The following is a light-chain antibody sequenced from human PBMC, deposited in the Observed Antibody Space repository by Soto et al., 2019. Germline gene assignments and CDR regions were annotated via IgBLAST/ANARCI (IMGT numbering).Light chain of an antibody. CDR1: SSDVGGYNY. Sequence: QSALTQPRSVSGSPGQSVTISCTGTSSDVGGYNYVSWYQQHPGKAPKLMIYDVSKRPSGVPDRFSGSKSGNTASLTISGLQAEDEADYNCCSYAGSYTWVFAGGTKLTVL. V-gene: IGLV2-11*01. CDR3: CSYAGSYTWV. CDR2: DVS. J-gene: IGLJ3*02.